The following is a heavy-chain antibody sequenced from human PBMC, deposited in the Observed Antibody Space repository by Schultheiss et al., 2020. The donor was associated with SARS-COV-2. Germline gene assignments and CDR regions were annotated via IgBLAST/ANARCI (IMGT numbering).Heavy chain of an antibody. CDR2: INHSGST. CDR3: ARGWPTGSGSNWFDP. J-gene: IGHJ5*02. V-gene: IGHV4-34*01. CDR1: GFTFSSYE. D-gene: IGHD3-10*01. Sequence: GSLRLSCAASGFTFSSYEMNWVRQAPGKGLEWIGEINHSGSTNYNPSLKSRVTISVDTSKNQFSLKLSSVTAADTAVYYCARGWPTGSGSNWFDPWGQGTLVTVSS.